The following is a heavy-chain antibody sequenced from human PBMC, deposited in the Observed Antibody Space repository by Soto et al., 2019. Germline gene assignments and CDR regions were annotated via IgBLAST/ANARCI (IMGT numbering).Heavy chain of an antibody. CDR1: GFAFRSYG. Sequence: QVQLVESGGGVVQPGRSLRLACAASGFAFRSYGIHWVRQAPGRGLEWVAAASYDGSATYYADSAKGRFTVSKEISKNAVFLQMNALRHEDTGLDFCVRDSGWTILDFDSWGQGTLGTVSS. J-gene: IGHJ4*02. V-gene: IGHV3-30*03. CDR3: VRDSGWTILDFDS. D-gene: IGHD3-10*01. CDR2: ASYDGSAT.